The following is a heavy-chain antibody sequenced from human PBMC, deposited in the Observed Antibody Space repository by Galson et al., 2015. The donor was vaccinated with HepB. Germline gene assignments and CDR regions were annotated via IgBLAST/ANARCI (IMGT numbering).Heavy chain of an antibody. CDR3: ARGGYGSGSYSPDAFDI. D-gene: IGHD3-10*01. CDR2: IYSGGST. Sequence: SLRLSCAASGFTVSSNYMSWVRQAPGKGLEWVSVIYSGGSTYYADSVKGRFTISRDNSKNTLYLQINSLRAEDTAVYYCARGGYGSGSYSPDAFDIWGQGTMVTVSS. CDR1: GFTVSSNY. V-gene: IGHV3-66*01. J-gene: IGHJ3*02.